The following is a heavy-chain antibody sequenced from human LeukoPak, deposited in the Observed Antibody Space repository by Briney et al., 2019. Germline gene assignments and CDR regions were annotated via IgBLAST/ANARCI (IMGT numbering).Heavy chain of an antibody. J-gene: IGHJ4*02. CDR1: GFTFSSYA. CDR3: AKEGGGSFFYFDY. CDR2: VSGSGGST. D-gene: IGHD1-26*01. Sequence: GESLRLSCAASGFTFSSYAMSWVRQAPGKGLEWVSTVSGSGGSTYYADSVKGRLTISRDNSKNTLYLQMNSLRAEDTAVYYCAKEGGGSFFYFDYWAQGTLVSVSS. V-gene: IGHV3-23*01.